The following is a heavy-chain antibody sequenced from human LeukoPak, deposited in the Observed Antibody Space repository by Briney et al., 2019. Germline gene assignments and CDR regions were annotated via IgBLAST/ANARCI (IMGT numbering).Heavy chain of an antibody. CDR3: ARGTGSYYSAEYFQH. V-gene: IGHV1-2*02. CDR2: INPNSGGT. D-gene: IGHD1-26*01. CDR1: GYTFTGYY. Sequence: ASVKISCKASGYTFTGYYMHWVRQAPGQGLEWMGWINPNSGGTDYAQKFQGRVTMTRGTSISTAYMELSRLRSDDMAVYYCARGTGSYYSAEYFQHWGQGTLVTVSS. J-gene: IGHJ1*01.